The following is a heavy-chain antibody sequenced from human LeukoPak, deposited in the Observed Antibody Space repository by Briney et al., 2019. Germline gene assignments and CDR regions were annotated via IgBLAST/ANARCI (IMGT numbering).Heavy chain of an antibody. D-gene: IGHD6-13*01. CDR2: MNPNSGNT. CDR3: ARVPLIAAAEGYYFGY. Sequence: ASVKVSCKASGYTFTSYDINWVRQATGQGLEWMGWMNPNSGNTGYAQKFQGRVTMTRNTSISTAYMELSSLRSEDTAVYYCARVPLIAAAEGYYFGYWGQGTLVTVSS. V-gene: IGHV1-8*01. J-gene: IGHJ4*02. CDR1: GYTFTSYD.